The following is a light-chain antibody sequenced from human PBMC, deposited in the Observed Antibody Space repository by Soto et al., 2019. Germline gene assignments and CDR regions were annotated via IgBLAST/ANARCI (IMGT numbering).Light chain of an antibody. CDR2: DAS. CDR1: QSISSW. V-gene: IGKV1-5*01. Sequence: IQVSQPPSTLPAPEGARLPITCRASQSISSWLAWYQQKPGKAPKLLIYDASSLESGVPSRFSGSGSGTEFTLTISSLKPDDFATYYCQQDQSYPRTFGQGTKVDIK. J-gene: IGKJ1*01. CDR3: QQDQSYPRT.